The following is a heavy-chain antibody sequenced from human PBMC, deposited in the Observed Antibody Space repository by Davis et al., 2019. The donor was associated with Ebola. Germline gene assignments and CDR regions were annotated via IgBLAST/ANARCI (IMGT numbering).Heavy chain of an antibody. D-gene: IGHD1-26*01. J-gene: IGHJ6*02. V-gene: IGHV4-61*01. Sequence: MPSETLSLTCTVSGGSVSSGSYYWSWIRQPPGKGLEWLGYTYYSGSTNYNPSLKSRVTISVDTSKNQFSLKLSSVTAADTAVYYCARGISGSYLLYYFGMDVWGQGTTVTVSS. CDR3: ARGISGSYLLYYFGMDV. CDR1: GGSVSSGSYY. CDR2: TYYSGST.